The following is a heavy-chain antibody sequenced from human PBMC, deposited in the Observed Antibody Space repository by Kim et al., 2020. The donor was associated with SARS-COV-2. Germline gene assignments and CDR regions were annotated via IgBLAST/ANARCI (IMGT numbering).Heavy chain of an antibody. CDR1: GGSFSGYY. V-gene: IGHV4-34*01. D-gene: IGHD6-19*01. CDR3: ARGPYRPVANLGYYFDY. Sequence: SETLSLTCAVYGGSFSGYYWSWIRQPPGKGLEWIGEINHSGSTNYNPSLKSRVTISVDTSKNQFSLKLSSVTAADTAVYYCARGPYRPVANLGYYFDYWG. CDR2: INHSGST. J-gene: IGHJ4*01.